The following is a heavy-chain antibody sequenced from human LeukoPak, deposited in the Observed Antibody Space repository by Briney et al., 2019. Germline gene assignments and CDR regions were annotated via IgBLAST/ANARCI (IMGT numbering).Heavy chain of an antibody. J-gene: IGHJ4*02. CDR2: ISGDGGST. Sequence: PGGSLRLSCAASGFTFDDYAMHWVRQAPGKGLEWVSLISGDGGSTYYADSVKGRFTISRDNAKNSLYLQMNSLKAEDTAVYYCARIPVEPRFDYWGQGTLVTVSS. V-gene: IGHV3-43*02. CDR3: ARIPVEPRFDY. CDR1: GFTFDDYA. D-gene: IGHD4-23*01.